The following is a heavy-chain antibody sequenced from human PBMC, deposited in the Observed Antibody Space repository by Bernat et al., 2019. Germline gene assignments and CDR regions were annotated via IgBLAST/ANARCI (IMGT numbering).Heavy chain of an antibody. D-gene: IGHD6-19*01. V-gene: IGHV3-33*01. CDR2: IWYDGSNK. Sequence: QVQLVESGGGVVQPGRSLRLSCAASGFTFSSYGMHWVRQAPGKGLEWVAVIWYDGSNKYYADSVKGRFTISRDNSKNTLYLQMNSLRAEDTAVYYGARVTGYRSGWLDYWGQGTLVTVSS. J-gene: IGHJ4*02. CDR1: GFTFSSYG. CDR3: ARVTGYRSGWLDY.